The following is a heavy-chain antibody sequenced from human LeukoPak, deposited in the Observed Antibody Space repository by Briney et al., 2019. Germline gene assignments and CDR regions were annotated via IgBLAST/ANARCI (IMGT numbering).Heavy chain of an antibody. J-gene: IGHJ4*02. CDR3: ASGRYSSGWYPLGY. Sequence: GGSLRLSCAASGFTFSSYSMNWVRQAPGKGLEWDSPISSSSSYIYYADSVKGRFTISRDNAKNSLYLQMNSLRAEDTAVYYCASGRYSSGWYPLGYWGQGTLVTVSS. D-gene: IGHD6-19*01. CDR1: GFTFSSYS. CDR2: ISSSSSYI. V-gene: IGHV3-21*01.